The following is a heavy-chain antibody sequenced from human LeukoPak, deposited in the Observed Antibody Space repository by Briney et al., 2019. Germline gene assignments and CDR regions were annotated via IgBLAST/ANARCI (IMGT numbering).Heavy chain of an antibody. V-gene: IGHV4-59*08. Sequence: SETLSLTCTVSGGSLSGHWWSWIRQPPGKGLEWIGYIYYSGNTNYNPSLNTRVTISVDTSKNQFSLNLRSVTAADTAVYYCARGPTRYYMDVWGKGTTVTVSS. CDR1: GGSLSGHW. CDR2: IYYSGNT. CDR3: ARGPTRYYMDV. J-gene: IGHJ6*03.